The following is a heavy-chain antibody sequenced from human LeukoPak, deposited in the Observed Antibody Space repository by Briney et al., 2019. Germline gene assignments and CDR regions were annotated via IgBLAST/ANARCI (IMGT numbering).Heavy chain of an antibody. CDR3: ARGYGDYNYYCYYYMDV. CDR2: IYTSGST. Sequence: PSETLSLTCTVSGGSISSYYWSWIRQPAGKGLEWIGRIYTSGSTNYNPSLKSRVTMSVDTSKNQFSLKLSSVTAADTAVYYCARGYGDYNYYCYYYMDVWGKGTTVTVSS. V-gene: IGHV4-4*07. CDR1: GGSISSYY. D-gene: IGHD4-17*01. J-gene: IGHJ6*03.